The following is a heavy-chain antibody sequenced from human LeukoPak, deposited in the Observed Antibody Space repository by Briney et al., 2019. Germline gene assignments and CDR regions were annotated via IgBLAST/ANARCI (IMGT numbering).Heavy chain of an antibody. V-gene: IGHV4-39*07. J-gene: IGHJ4*02. CDR1: GGSISSSSYY. D-gene: IGHD6-19*01. CDR3: CGSGWFAGPFGY. Sequence: NASETLSLTCTVSGGSISSSSYYWGWIRQPPGKGLEWIGNIYYSGSTYYNPSLNSRVTISVDTSKNQFSLKLTSVTAADTAVYYCCGSGWFAGPFGYWGQGALVTVSS. CDR2: IYYSGST.